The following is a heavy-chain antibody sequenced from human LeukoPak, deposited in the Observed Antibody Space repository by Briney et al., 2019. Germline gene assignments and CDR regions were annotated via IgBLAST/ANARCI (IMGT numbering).Heavy chain of an antibody. CDR1: GGSISSAYYY. CDR2: IYYSGST. Sequence: SGTLSLTCTVPGGSISSAYYYWDWIRQPPGKWLGWIGIIYYSGSTYYNPSLKSQVTISVDTSKNQFSLKLSSVIAADSAVYYCARHCSGISCYHYYGMDVWGQGTTVTVSS. V-gene: IGHV4-39*01. J-gene: IGHJ6*02. D-gene: IGHD2-15*01. CDR3: ARHCSGISCYHYYGMDV.